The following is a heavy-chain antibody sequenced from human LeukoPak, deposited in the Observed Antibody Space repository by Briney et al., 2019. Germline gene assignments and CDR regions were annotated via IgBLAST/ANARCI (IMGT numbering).Heavy chain of an antibody. CDR3: ARDRVVASSYYYGMDV. CDR2: VYYSVNT. V-gene: IGHV4-30-4*01. D-gene: IGHD2-15*01. CDR1: GASINSDDNY. Sequence: SETLSLTCTVSGASINSDDNYWSWIRQAPGKGLEWIGYVYYSVNTHYNPSLKSRITISVDTSKNQFSLKVTSVTAADTAVYYCARDRVVASSYYYGMDVWGQGTTATVSS. J-gene: IGHJ6*02.